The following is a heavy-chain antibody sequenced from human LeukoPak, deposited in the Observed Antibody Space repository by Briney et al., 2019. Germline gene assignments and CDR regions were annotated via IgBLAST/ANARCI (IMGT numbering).Heavy chain of an antibody. J-gene: IGHJ6*02. CDR1: GFTFSSYG. V-gene: IGHV3-30*02. Sequence: GGSLRLSCAASGFTFSSYGMHWVRQAPGKGLEWVAFIRYDGSNKYYADSVKGRFTISRDNSKNTLYLQMNSLRAEDTAVYYCTKASPYGSGSYYGMDVWGQGTTVTVSS. CDR3: TKASPYGSGSYYGMDV. CDR2: IRYDGSNK. D-gene: IGHD3-10*01.